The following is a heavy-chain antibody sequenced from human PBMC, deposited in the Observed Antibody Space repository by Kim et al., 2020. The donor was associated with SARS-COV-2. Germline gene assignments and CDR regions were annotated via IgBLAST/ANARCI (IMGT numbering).Heavy chain of an antibody. J-gene: IGHJ3*02. D-gene: IGHD2-2*01. CDR3: ARGSCCKSSRCPYNALD. CDR1: GGTFSGYY. V-gene: IGHV4-34*01. Sequence: SETLTLTCTVYGGTFSGYYWSWIRQPPGKGLEWIGEINHSGSNNYNAYFKSRVTTTVDTTKNQFSLMLNSVTVADTAAYNCARGSCCKSSRCPYNALD. CDR2: INHSGSN.